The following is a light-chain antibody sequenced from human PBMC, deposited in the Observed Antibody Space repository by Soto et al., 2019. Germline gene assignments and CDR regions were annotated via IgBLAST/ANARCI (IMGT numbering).Light chain of an antibody. CDR3: QPYDSSLSGSYV. V-gene: IGLV1-40*01. CDR1: SSKIGASYD. J-gene: IGLJ1*01. Sequence: QSVLTQPPSVSGAAQHRVTISCTGTSSKIGASYDVHWYQRLPGTTPKVLIYGNNNRPSSVPDRFSGSKSGTSASLAITGLQAEDEADYYSQPYDSSLSGSYVFGTGTKLTVL. CDR2: GNN.